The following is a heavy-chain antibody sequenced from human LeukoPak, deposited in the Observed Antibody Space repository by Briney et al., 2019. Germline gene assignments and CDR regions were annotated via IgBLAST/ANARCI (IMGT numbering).Heavy chain of an antibody. D-gene: IGHD1-26*01. CDR3: ARDREEGAFVI. V-gene: IGHV4-59*01. J-gene: IGHJ3*02. CDR1: GGSISSYY. Sequence: SETLSLTCTVSGGSISSYYWSWIRQPPGKGLEWIGYIYNSGSTNYNPSLKSRVTISVDTSKNQFSLKLSSVTAADTAVYYCARDREEGAFVIWGQGTMVTVSS. CDR2: IYNSGST.